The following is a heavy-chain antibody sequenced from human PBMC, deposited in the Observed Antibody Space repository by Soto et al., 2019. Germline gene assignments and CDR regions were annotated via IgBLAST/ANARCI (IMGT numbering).Heavy chain of an antibody. CDR3: ARTIYCINSVCSPLCGMDV. CDR2: IHHSGTT. V-gene: IGHV4-38-2*02. D-gene: IGHD2-8*01. J-gene: IGHJ6*02. Sequence: SETLSLTCTVSGYSISSGYNWGWIRQPPGKGLEWIGSIHHSGTTHYNPSLKSRVTILVDMSKNQFSLKLTSVTAADTAVYYCARTIYCINSVCSPLCGMDVWGQGTTVTVSS. CDR1: GYSISSGYN.